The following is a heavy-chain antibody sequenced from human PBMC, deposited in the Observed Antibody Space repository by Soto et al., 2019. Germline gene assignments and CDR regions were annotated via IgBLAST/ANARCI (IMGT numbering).Heavy chain of an antibody. CDR1: GASLGCRY. CDR2: IYNSGST. CDR3: TRGFGAGMDV. V-gene: IGHV4-59*11. J-gene: IGHJ6*02. D-gene: IGHD3-10*01. Sequence: SETLSLTCTVSGASLGCRYWNWVRQPPGQGLEWIGNIYNSGSTKYNSSLKSRVIISLDTSKNQVSLSLNSVTATDTAVYYCTRGFGAGMDVWDQGTTVTVSS.